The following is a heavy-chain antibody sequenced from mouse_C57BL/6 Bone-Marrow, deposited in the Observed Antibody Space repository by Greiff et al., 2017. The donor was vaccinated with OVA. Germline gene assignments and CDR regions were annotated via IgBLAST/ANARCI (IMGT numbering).Heavy chain of an antibody. CDR3: AREGTAQAAWFAY. CDR2: INTNYGTT. Sequence: VQLQQSGPELVKPGASVKISCKASGYSFTDYNMNWVKQSNGTSLEWIGVINTNYGTTSYNQKFKGKATLTVDQSSSTAYMQLNSLTSEDSAVYYCAREGTAQAAWFAYWGQGTLVTVSA. CDR1: GYSFTDYN. J-gene: IGHJ3*01. V-gene: IGHV1-39*01. D-gene: IGHD3-2*02.